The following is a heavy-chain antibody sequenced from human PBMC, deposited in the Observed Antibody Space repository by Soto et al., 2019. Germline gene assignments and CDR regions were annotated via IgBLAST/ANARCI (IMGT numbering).Heavy chain of an antibody. D-gene: IGHD3-10*01. V-gene: IGHV4-31*03. CDR1: GGSISSGGYY. J-gene: IGHJ5*02. Sequence: PSETLSLTCTVSGGSISSGGYYWSWIRQHPGKGLEWIGYIYYSGSTYYTPSLKSRVTISVDTSKNQFSLKLSSVTAADTAVYYCARGSDQSLLGFGESNWFDPWGQGTLVTVSS. CDR2: IYYSGST. CDR3: ARGSDQSLLGFGESNWFDP.